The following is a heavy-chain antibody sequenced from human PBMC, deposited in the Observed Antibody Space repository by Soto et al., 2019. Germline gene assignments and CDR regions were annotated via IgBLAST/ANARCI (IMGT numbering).Heavy chain of an antibody. D-gene: IGHD2-21*01. CDR1: DGSISGYD. J-gene: IGHJ4*02. CDR2: IYYSGST. Sequence: PSETLCLTCTDADGSISGYDGSCIRQHPGKGLEWIGYIYYSGSTNYNPSLKSRVTISVDTSKNQFSLKLSTVTAADTAVYYCARVWGYYFDYWGQGTLVTVSS. V-gene: IGHV4-59*01. CDR3: ARVWGYYFDY.